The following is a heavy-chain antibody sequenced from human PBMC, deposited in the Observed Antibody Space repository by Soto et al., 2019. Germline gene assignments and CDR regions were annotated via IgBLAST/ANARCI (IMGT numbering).Heavy chain of an antibody. Sequence: QVQLQEAGPGLVKPSQTLSLTCTVSGGSISSGGYYWSWIRQHPGKGLEWIGYIYYSGRTYYNPSLESRVTVSVDPSKSQFALKLSSVTVADTAVYYCAREPNWNDGAFDIWGQGTMVTVSS. CDR2: IYYSGRT. CDR1: GGSISSGGYY. V-gene: IGHV4-31*03. CDR3: AREPNWNDGAFDI. D-gene: IGHD1-1*01. J-gene: IGHJ3*02.